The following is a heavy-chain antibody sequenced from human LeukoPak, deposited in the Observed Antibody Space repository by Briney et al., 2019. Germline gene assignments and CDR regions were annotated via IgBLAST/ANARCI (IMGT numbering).Heavy chain of an antibody. CDR3: AREFFYGSGSYSY. Sequence: TGGSLRLSCTESRFTFRSYTMNWVRQAPGKGLEWVSSIDRSSSHIYYADSVKGRFAISRDNAKNSLYLQMNSLRAEYTAVYYCAREFFYGSGSYSYWGQGTLVTVSS. CDR2: IDRSSSHI. J-gene: IGHJ4*02. D-gene: IGHD3-10*01. V-gene: IGHV3-21*01. CDR1: RFTFRSYT.